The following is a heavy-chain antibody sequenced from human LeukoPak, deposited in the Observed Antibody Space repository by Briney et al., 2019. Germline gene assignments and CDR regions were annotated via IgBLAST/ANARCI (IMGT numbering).Heavy chain of an antibody. CDR3: ARGGKIALAGTRSPQYFQH. CDR1: GFIFSRYG. CDR2: ISWNSGSI. D-gene: IGHD6-19*01. J-gene: IGHJ1*01. V-gene: IGHV3-9*01. Sequence: GGSLRLSCAASGFIFSRYGMHWVRQAPGKGLEWVSGISWNSGSIGYADSVKGRFTISRDNSKNTLSLQMNSLRAEDTAVYYCARGGKIALAGTRSPQYFQHWGQGTLVTVSS.